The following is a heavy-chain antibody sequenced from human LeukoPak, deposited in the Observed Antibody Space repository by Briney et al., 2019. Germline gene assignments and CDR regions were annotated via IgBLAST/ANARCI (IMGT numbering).Heavy chain of an antibody. V-gene: IGHV4-59*01. J-gene: IGHJ6*03. CDR3: ARARVEATIGYYYYMDV. Sequence: SETLSLTCTVSGGSISSYYWSWIRQPPGKGLEWIGYIYYSGSTNYNPSLKSRVTISVDTSKNQFSLKLSSVTAADTAVYYCARARVEATIGYYYYMDVWGKGTTVTVSS. CDR1: GGSISSYY. CDR2: IYYSGST. D-gene: IGHD1-26*01.